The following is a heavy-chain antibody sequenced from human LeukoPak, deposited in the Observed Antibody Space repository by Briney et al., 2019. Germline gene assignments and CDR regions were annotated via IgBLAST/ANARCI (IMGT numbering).Heavy chain of an antibody. CDR1: GGTFSSYA. Sequence: ASVKVSCKASGGTFSSYAISWVRQAPGQGLEWMGRIIPILGIANYAQKFQGRVTITADKSTSTAYMELSSLRSEDTAVYYCARVSDGVDTAAAGTWGQGTLVTVSS. D-gene: IGHD6-13*01. V-gene: IGHV1-69*04. CDR3: ARVSDGVDTAAAGT. J-gene: IGHJ5*02. CDR2: IIPILGIA.